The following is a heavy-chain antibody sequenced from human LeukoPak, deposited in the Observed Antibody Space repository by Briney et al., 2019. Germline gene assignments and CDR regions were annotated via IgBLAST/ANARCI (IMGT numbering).Heavy chain of an antibody. CDR2: IYYSGST. V-gene: IGHV4-59*08. Sequence: SETLSLTCTVSGGSISSYYWSWIRQPPGKGLEWIGYIYYSGSTNYNPSLKRRVTISVDTSKNQFSLKLSSVTAADTAVYYCARQAYYHGMDVWGQGTTVTVSS. J-gene: IGHJ6*02. CDR1: GGSISSYY. CDR3: ARQAYYHGMDV.